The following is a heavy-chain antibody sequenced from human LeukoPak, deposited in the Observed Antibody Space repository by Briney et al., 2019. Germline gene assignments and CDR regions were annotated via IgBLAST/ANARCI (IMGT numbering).Heavy chain of an antibody. V-gene: IGHV3-21*01. Sequence: TGGSLRLSCAASGFTFSSYSMSWVRQAPGKGLEWVSSISSSGSYIYYADSVKGRFTISRDNANKSLYLQLNSLRAEDTAVYFCAREPIYGLNFDYWGQGTLVTVSS. D-gene: IGHD2/OR15-2a*01. J-gene: IGHJ4*02. CDR1: GFTFSSYS. CDR2: ISSSGSYI. CDR3: AREPIYGLNFDY.